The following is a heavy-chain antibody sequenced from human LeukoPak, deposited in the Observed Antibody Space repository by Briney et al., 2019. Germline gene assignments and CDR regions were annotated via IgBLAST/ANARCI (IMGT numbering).Heavy chain of an antibody. Sequence: SETLSLTCTVSGGSISDYYWSWIRQSPGKGLEWIGYIYHSGTTNYNPSLKSRVTISVDTSKNQFSLKLNSVTAADTAVYFCARDRFEIVVVPAAVTDLRYYYYMDVWGKGTTVTVSS. J-gene: IGHJ6*03. D-gene: IGHD2-2*01. CDR1: GGSISDYY. CDR2: IYHSGTT. V-gene: IGHV4-59*12. CDR3: ARDRFEIVVVPAAVTDLRYYYYMDV.